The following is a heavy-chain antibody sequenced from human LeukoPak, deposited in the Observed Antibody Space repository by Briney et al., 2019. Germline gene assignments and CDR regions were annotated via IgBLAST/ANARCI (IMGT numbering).Heavy chain of an antibody. J-gene: IGHJ4*02. CDR3: AREVCNAFDY. D-gene: IGHD2-8*01. Sequence: SQTLSLTAGISGDSASRNTAAWDWSRKSPSRCLEWLGRTYYTSKWYHDYALSVKSRITIKPDTSMNQVSLQLNSVSPEDSAVYYCAREVCNAFDYWGQGTLVTVSS. CDR1: GDSASRNTAA. CDR2: TYYTSKWYH. V-gene: IGHV6-1*01.